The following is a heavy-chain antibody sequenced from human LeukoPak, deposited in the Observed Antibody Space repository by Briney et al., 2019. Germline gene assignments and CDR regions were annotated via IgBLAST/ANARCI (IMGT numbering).Heavy chain of an antibody. CDR3: ARRRGITDAFDI. D-gene: IGHD1-14*01. V-gene: IGHV1-69*13. CDR1: GYTFTGYY. CDR2: IIPIFGTA. J-gene: IGHJ3*02. Sequence: GASVKVSCKASGYTFTGYYMHWVRQAPGQGLEWMGGIIPIFGTANYAQKFQGRVTITADESTSTAYMELSSLRSEDTAVYYCARRRGITDAFDIWRQGTMVTVSS.